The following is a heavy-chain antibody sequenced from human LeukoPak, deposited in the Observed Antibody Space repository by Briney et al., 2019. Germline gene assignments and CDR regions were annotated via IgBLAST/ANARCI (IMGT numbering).Heavy chain of an antibody. CDR3: ARHRYYYDSSGYFIPDALDI. CDR2: IYPGDSDT. Sequence: GESLKISCNGSGYSFTSYWIGWVRQMPREGLEWMVIIYPGDSDTRYSPSFQGQVTISADKSISTAYLQWSSLKASDTAMYYCARHRYYYDSSGYFIPDALDIWGQGTMVTVSS. J-gene: IGHJ3*02. D-gene: IGHD3-22*01. CDR1: GYSFTSYW. V-gene: IGHV5-51*01.